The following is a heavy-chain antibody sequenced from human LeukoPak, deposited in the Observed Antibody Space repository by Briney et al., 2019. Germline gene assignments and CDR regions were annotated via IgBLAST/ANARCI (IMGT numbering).Heavy chain of an antibody. J-gene: IGHJ6*03. D-gene: IGHD6-19*01. CDR2: ISSSCSTI. CDR3: ARVVSVAWSERRPGYYYIDA. Sequence: GGSLRLSCAASGFTFSSYEMNWVRQAPGKGLEWVSYISSSCSTIYYADSVKGRFTISRDNTKNSLFLQMNSLRAEDTAVYYCARVVSVAWSERRPGYYYIDAWGKGTTVTVSS. V-gene: IGHV3-48*03. CDR1: GFTFSSYE.